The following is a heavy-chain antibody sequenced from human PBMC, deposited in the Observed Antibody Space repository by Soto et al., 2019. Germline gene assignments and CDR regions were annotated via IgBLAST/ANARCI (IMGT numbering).Heavy chain of an antibody. CDR2: IYWDNDR. D-gene: IGHD1-20*01. J-gene: IGHJ4*02. Sequence: QITLKESGPPLVNPTQTLTLTCTFSGFSLGTSGVGVGWIRQPPGKALESLALIYWDNDRRYNPSLKSRLAITKDTSKNQVVLTMTNVDPVDTATYYCAHRRGGYNWDDGDFDYWGPGTLVTVSS. CDR1: GFSLGTSGVG. V-gene: IGHV2-5*02. CDR3: AHRRGGYNWDDGDFDY.